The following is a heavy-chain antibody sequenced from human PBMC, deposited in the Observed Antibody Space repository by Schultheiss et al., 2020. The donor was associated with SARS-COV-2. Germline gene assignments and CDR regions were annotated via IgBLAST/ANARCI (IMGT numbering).Heavy chain of an antibody. CDR1: GFTFSSYS. V-gene: IGHV3-21*01. Sequence: GESLKISCAASGFTFSSYSMNWVRQAPGKGLEWVSSISSSSSYIYYADSVKGRFTISRDNAKNSLYLQMNSLRAEDTAVYYCARDRGSGYPNGVYYYGMDVWGQGTTVTVSS. J-gene: IGHJ6*02. CDR2: ISSSSSYI. D-gene: IGHD5-12*01. CDR3: ARDRGSGYPNGVYYYGMDV.